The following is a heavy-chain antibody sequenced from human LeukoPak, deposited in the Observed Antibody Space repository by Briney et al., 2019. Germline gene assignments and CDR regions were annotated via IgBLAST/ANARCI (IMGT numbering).Heavy chain of an antibody. J-gene: IGHJ4*02. V-gene: IGHV3-23*01. Sequence: PGGSLRLSCAASGFAFRSYNMNWVRQAPGKGLEWVSGITGSGTTYYIDSVKGRFSISRDNSNSIVYLQMNSLTGDDTAVYYCARGGYTYGSGLWGQGTLVIVSS. CDR3: ARGGYTYGSGL. CDR2: ITGSGTT. D-gene: IGHD5-18*01. CDR1: GFAFRSYN.